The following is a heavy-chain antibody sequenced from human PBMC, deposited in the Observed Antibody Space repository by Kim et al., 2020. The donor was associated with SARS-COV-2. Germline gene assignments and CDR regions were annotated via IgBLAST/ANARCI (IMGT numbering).Heavy chain of an antibody. CDR1: GYTFTSYG. V-gene: IGHV1-18*01. D-gene: IGHD3-9*01. CDR2: ISAYNGNT. Sequence: ASVKVSCKASGYTFTSYGISWVRQAPGQGLEWMGWISAYNGNTNYAQKLQGRVTMTTDTSTSTAYMELRSLRSDDTAVYYCAGSSEVYDILTGPSFDYWGQGTHVTVSS. J-gene: IGHJ4*02. CDR3: AGSSEVYDILTGPSFDY.